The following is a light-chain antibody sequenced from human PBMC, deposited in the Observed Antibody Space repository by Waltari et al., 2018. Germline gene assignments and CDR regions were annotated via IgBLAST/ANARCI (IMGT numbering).Light chain of an antibody. J-gene: IGKJ2*01. CDR2: KAS. CDR3: QQYNSYPYT. CDR1: QSISSW. Sequence: DIQMTQSPSTLSASVGDRVTITCRASQSISSWLAWYQQKPGKAPKLLIYKASSLESGVPSRFSGSGSGTEFTLTIGSLQPGDFATYYCQQYNSYPYTFGQGTKLEIK. V-gene: IGKV1-5*03.